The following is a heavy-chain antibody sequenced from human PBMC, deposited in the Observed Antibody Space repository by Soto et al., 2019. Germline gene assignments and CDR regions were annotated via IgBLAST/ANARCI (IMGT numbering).Heavy chain of an antibody. CDR1: GGSISSSSYY. D-gene: IGHD3-22*01. V-gene: IGHV4-39*01. Sequence: PSETLSLTCTVSGGSISSSSYYWGWIRQPPGKGLEWIGSIYYSGSTYYNPSLKSRVTISVDTSKNQFPLKLSSVTAADTAVYYCARLGGSGYYFDYWGQGALVTVSS. CDR3: ARLGGSGYYFDY. CDR2: IYYSGST. J-gene: IGHJ4*02.